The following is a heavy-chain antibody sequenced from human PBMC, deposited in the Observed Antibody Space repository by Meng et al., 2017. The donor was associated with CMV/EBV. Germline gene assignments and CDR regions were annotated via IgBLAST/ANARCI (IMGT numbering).Heavy chain of an antibody. CDR1: GYSFTSYW. J-gene: IGHJ4*01. D-gene: IGHD2-15*01. Sequence: GESLKISCKGSGYSFTSYWIGWVRQMPGKGLEWMGIIYPGDSDTRYSPSFQGQVTISADKSISTAYLQWSSLKASDTAMYYSARPPPTHYCSGGSCYLDCWGQGTMVTVSS. CDR3: ARPPPTHYCSGGSCYLDC. CDR2: IYPGDSDT. V-gene: IGHV5-51*01.